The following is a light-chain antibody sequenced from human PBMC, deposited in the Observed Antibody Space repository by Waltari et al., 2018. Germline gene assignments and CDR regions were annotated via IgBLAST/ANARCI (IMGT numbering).Light chain of an antibody. CDR3: AVWDDSLSGVV. Sequence: QSVLTQAPSASGTPGRRVTIPCSGSSSNTESNTVNWYQQLPGTAPKLLIYSNNQRPSGVPDRFSGSKSGTSASLAISGLQSEDEAEYSCAVWDDSLSGVVFGGGTKLTVL. J-gene: IGLJ2*01. CDR1: SSNTESNT. V-gene: IGLV1-44*01. CDR2: SNN.